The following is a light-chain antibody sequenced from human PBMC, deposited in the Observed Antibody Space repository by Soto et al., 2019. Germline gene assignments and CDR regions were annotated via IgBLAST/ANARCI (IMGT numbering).Light chain of an antibody. Sequence: EIVLTQSPGTLSLSPGESATLSCRASQSVSSNFLAWYQQKPSQAPNLLIYGASSRATGIPDRFSGSGSGTDFTLTISRLEPEDFTVYYCQQYGTSPITFGQGTRLEIK. CDR3: QQYGTSPIT. V-gene: IGKV3-20*01. J-gene: IGKJ5*01. CDR1: QSVSSNF. CDR2: GAS.